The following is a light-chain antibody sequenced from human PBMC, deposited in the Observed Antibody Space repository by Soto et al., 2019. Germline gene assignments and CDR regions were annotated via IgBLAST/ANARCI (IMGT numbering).Light chain of an antibody. CDR3: QQYNNWPPWT. CDR2: GAS. J-gene: IGKJ1*01. V-gene: IGKV3-15*01. CDR1: QSVFSN. Sequence: EIVMTQSPATLSVSPGERATLSCRASQSVFSNLAWYQQKPGQAPRLLIYGASTRATGIPARFSGSGSGTEFTLXISSLQSEDFAVYYCQQYNNWPPWTFGQGTKVEIK.